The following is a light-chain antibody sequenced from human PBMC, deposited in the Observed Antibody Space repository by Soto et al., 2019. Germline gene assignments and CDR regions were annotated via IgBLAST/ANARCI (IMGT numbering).Light chain of an antibody. J-gene: IGKJ1*01. CDR2: GAS. CDR3: QQYYSSPRT. CDR1: QSVGSTY. V-gene: IGKV3-20*01. Sequence: EIVLTQSPGTLSLSPGERATLSCRASQSVGSTYLAWYQQKPGQAPRLLIYGASSRATGIPDRFSGSGSGTDFTLTISRLEPEDFALYYCQQYYSSPRTFGQGTKVEIK.